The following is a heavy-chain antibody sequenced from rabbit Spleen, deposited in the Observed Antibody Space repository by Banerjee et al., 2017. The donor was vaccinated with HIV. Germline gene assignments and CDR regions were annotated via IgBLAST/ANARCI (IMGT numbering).Heavy chain of an antibody. CDR1: GFSLFSYW. Sequence: QSLEESGGDLVKPGASLTLTCKASGFSLFSYWMRWVRQAPGKGLELIGCIYAGDGSTDYANWVNGRFTISKTSSTVDLKMTSLTAADTATYFCARDKELDIWGYEFILWGPGTLVTVS. V-gene: IGHV1S40*01. D-gene: IGHD3-1*01. J-gene: IGHJ4*01. CDR2: IYAGDGST. CDR3: ARDKELDIWGYEFIL.